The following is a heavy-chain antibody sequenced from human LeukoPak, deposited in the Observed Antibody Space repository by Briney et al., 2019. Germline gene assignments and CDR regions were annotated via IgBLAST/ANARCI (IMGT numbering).Heavy chain of an antibody. V-gene: IGHV4-38-2*01. D-gene: IGHD3-10*01. J-gene: IGHJ5*02. Sequence: SETLSLTCAVSGYSISSGYYWGWIRQPPGKGLEWIGSIYHSGSTYYNPSLKSRVTISVDTSKNQFSLKLSSVTAADTAVYYCARARGYYGSGSFGWWFDPWGQGTLVTVSS. CDR3: ARARGYYGSGSFGWWFDP. CDR2: IYHSGST. CDR1: GYSISSGYY.